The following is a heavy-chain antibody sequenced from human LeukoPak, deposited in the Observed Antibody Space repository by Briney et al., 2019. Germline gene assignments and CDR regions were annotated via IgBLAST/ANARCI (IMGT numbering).Heavy chain of an antibody. CDR3: ARTSGDTMVRGVRWFDP. CDR2: IIPIFGTA. CDR1: GGTFSSYA. J-gene: IGHJ5*02. D-gene: IGHD3-10*01. V-gene: IGHV1-69*05. Sequence: SVKVSCKASGGTFSSYAISWVRQAPGQGLEWMGGIIPIFGTANYAQKFQGRVTITTDESTSTAYMELSSLRSEDTAVYYCARTSGDTMVRGVRWFDPLGQGTLVTVSS.